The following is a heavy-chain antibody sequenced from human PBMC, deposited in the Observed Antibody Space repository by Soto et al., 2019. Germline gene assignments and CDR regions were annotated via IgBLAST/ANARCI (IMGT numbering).Heavy chain of an antibody. D-gene: IGHD2-2*03. CDR2: IIPIFGPA. Sequence: QVQLVQSGAEVKKPGSSVKVSCKASGGTFSSYAISWVRQAPGQGLEWMGGIIPIFGPANYAQKFQGRVTITADESTSTAYMELSSLRSEDTAVYYCARGARSTALDITLLYYFDYWGQGTLVTVSS. CDR3: ARGARSTALDITLLYYFDY. J-gene: IGHJ4*02. CDR1: GGTFSSYA. V-gene: IGHV1-69*12.